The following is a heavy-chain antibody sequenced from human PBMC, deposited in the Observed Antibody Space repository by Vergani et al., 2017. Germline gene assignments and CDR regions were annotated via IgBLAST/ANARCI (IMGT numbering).Heavy chain of an antibody. J-gene: IGHJ6*02. Sequence: QVQLQESGPGLVKPSETLSLTCTVSGGSISSYYWSWVRQPPGKGLGWVGYIYYSGSTNYNPSLKSRITISVDTSKNQFSLKLNSVTAADTAVYYCARGCVGMATTFYYYYGMDVWGQGTTVTVSS. V-gene: IGHV4-59*01. D-gene: IGHD5-24*01. CDR3: ARGCVGMATTFYYYYGMDV. CDR2: IYYSGST. CDR1: GGSISSYY.